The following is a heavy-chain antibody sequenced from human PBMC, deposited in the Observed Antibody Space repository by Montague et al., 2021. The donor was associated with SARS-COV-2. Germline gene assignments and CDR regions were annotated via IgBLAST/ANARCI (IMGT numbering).Heavy chain of an antibody. Sequence: SETLSLTCTASGGSISSYYWSWIRQPPGKGLEWIGYIYYSGSTNYNPSLKSRVTISVDTSKNQFSLKLSSVTAADTAVYYCARGSGEGCSSTSCRYWGYYGMDVWGQGTTVTVSS. J-gene: IGHJ6*02. D-gene: IGHD2-2*01. V-gene: IGHV4-59*01. CDR1: GGSISSYY. CDR3: ARGSGEGCSSTSCRYWGYYGMDV. CDR2: IYYSGST.